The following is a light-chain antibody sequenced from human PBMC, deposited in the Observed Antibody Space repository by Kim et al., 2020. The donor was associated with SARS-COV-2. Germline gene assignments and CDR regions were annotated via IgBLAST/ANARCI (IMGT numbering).Light chain of an antibody. V-gene: IGLV3-21*04. J-gene: IGLJ2*01. CDR3: QVWDSSSVV. CDR1: HNGSKS. Sequence: VATGETTRITCGRNHNGSKSVHWYQQKPGQAPVMVIYYDSDRPSGIPERFSGSNSGNTATLTISRVEAGDEADYYCQVWDSSSVVFGGGTQLTVL. CDR2: YDS.